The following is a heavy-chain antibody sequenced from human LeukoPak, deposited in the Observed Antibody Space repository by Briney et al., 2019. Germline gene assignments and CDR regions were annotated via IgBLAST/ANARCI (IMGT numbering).Heavy chain of an antibody. Sequence: GGSLRLSCAASGFTFTGYAMAWVRQAPRKGLEWVSAISGSGGGTYYADSVKGRFTISRDNSKNTLYLQMNSLRAEDTAVYYCAKDLRFGDSPGNRFDYWDQDPWSPSPQ. CDR1: GFTFTGYA. CDR3: AKDLRFGDSPGNRFDY. V-gene: IGHV3-23*01. J-gene: IGHJ4*01. D-gene: IGHD3-10*01. CDR2: ISGSGGGT.